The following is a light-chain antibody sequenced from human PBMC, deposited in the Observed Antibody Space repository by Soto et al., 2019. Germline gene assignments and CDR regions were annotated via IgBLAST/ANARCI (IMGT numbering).Light chain of an antibody. CDR3: QQYGSSPPYT. CDR2: AAS. J-gene: IGKJ2*01. V-gene: IGKV3-20*01. CDR1: RSFASSY. Sequence: DMVFTQSPGTLPLSPGERATLSCRASRSFASSYLGWYQQKPGQAPRLLLYAASKRATGIPDRFSGSGSGTDFTLTINRLXPEDSAVYYCQQYGSSPPYTFGQGTKVDIK.